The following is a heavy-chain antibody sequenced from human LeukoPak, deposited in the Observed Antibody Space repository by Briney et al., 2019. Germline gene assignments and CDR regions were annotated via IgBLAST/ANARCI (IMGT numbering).Heavy chain of an antibody. V-gene: IGHV4-34*01. Sequence: SETLSLTCAVYGGSFSGYYWSWIRQPPGKGLEWIGEINHSGSTNYNPSLKSRVTISVDTSKNQFSLKLSSVTAADTAVYYCARRKSLLWFGELSRYYFDYWGQGTLVTVSS. D-gene: IGHD3-10*01. J-gene: IGHJ4*02. CDR2: INHSGST. CDR3: ARRKSLLWFGELSRYYFDY. CDR1: GGSFSGYY.